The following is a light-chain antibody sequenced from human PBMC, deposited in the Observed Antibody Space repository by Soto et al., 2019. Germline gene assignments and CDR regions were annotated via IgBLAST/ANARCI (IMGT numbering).Light chain of an antibody. CDR2: EVS. CDR3: SSYAGSSWV. V-gene: IGLV2-8*01. Sequence: QSVLTQPPSASGSPGQSVTSSCTGTSSDVGGYNYVSWYQQHPGKAPKLMIYEVSKRPSGVPDRFSGSKSGNTASLTVSGLQAEDEADYYCSSYAGSSWVFGGGTKLTVL. J-gene: IGLJ3*02. CDR1: SSDVGGYNY.